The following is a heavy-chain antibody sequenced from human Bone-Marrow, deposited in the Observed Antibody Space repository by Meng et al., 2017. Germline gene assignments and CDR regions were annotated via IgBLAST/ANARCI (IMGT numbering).Heavy chain of an antibody. V-gene: IGHV3-21*01. CDR2: ISSSSSYI. CDR3: ARGVEGG. Sequence: GESLKISCAASGFTFSSYAMSWVRQAPGKGLEWVSSISSSSSYIYYADSVKGRFTISRDNAKNSLYLQMNSLRAEDTAVYYCARGVEGGWGQGTLVTVSS. CDR1: GFTFSSYA. J-gene: IGHJ4*02.